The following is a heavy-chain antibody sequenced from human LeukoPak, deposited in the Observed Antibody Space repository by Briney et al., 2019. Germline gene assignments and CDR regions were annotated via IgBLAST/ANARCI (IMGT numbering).Heavy chain of an antibody. Sequence: PGGSLRLSCAASGFTFSSYAMSWVRQAPGKGLEWVSAISGSAGSTYYADSVKGRFTISRDNSKNTLYLQMNSLRADDTAVYYCAKAGYCSSTSCYIEGFDYWGQGTLVTVSS. CDR1: GFTFSSYA. CDR3: AKAGYCSSTSCYIEGFDY. V-gene: IGHV3-23*01. D-gene: IGHD2-2*02. J-gene: IGHJ4*02. CDR2: ISGSAGST.